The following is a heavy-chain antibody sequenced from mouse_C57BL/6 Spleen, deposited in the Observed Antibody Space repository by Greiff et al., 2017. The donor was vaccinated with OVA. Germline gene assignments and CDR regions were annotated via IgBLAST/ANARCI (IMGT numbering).Heavy chain of an antibody. Sequence: VQLQQPGAELVKPGASVKMSCKASGYTFTSYWITWVKQRPGQGLEWIGDIYPGSGSTNNTEKFKSKATLTVDTSSSTAYMQLRRLTSEDSAVYYYARKTAQATSYAMDYWGQGTSVTVSS. V-gene: IGHV1-55*01. J-gene: IGHJ4*01. CDR1: GYTFTSYW. CDR3: ARKTAQATSYAMDY. D-gene: IGHD3-2*02. CDR2: IYPGSGST.